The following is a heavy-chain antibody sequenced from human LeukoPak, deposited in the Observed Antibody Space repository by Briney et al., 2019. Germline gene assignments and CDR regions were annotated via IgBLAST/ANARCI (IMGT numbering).Heavy chain of an antibody. D-gene: IGHD3-10*01. J-gene: IGHJ4*02. CDR3: ARRDYGSGPNPFFDY. CDR1: GYSFTSYW. Sequence: PGESLKISCKGSGYSFTSYWIGWVRQMPGKGLEWMGIIYPGDSDTRYSPSFQGQVTISADKSIGTAYLQWSSLKASDTAMYYCARRDYGSGPNPFFDYWGQGTLVTVSS. CDR2: IYPGDSDT. V-gene: IGHV5-51*01.